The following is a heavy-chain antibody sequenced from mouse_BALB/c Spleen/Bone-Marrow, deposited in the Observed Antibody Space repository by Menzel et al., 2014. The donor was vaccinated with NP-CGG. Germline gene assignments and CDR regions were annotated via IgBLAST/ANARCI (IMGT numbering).Heavy chain of an antibody. J-gene: IGHJ2*01. CDR1: GYTFTDYA. Sequence: QVQLQQSGPELVRPGVSVKISCKGSGYTFTDYAMHWVKQSHAKSLEWIGVISTHSGNTNYNQKFKGKATMTVDKSSSTAYMELARLTSEDSAIYYCASYYGSSYFDYWGQSATLTVSS. CDR3: ASYYGSSYFDY. D-gene: IGHD1-1*01. CDR2: ISTHSGNT. V-gene: IGHV1-67*01.